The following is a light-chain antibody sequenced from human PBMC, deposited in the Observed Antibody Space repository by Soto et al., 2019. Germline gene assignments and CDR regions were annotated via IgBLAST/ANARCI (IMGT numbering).Light chain of an antibody. V-gene: IGLV2-14*01. CDR2: EVS. Sequence: SALTQPASVSGSPGQSITISCTGTSRDVGGYNYVSWYQQYPGKAPKLMIYEVSNRPSGVSNRFSGSKSGNTASLTISGLQAEDEADYYCGSYTISSTLVFGGGTKLTVL. J-gene: IGLJ2*01. CDR3: GSYTISSTLV. CDR1: SRDVGGYNY.